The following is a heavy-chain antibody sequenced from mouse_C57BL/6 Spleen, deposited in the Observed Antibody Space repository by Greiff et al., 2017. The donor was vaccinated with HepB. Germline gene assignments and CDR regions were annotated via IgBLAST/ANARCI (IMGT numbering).Heavy chain of an antibody. D-gene: IGHD1-1*01. V-gene: IGHV5-16*01. Sequence: EVKLMESEGGLVQPGSSMKLSCTASGFTFSDYYMAWVRQVPEKGLEWVANINYDGSSTYYLDSLKSRFIISRDNAKNILYLQMSSLKSEDTATYYCARDRDYGSYYAMDYWGQGTSVTVSS. CDR1: GFTFSDYY. CDR2: INYDGSST. CDR3: ARDRDYGSYYAMDY. J-gene: IGHJ4*01.